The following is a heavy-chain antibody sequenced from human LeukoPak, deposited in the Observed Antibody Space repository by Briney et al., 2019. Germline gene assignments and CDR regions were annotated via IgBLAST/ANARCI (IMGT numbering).Heavy chain of an antibody. Sequence: PSETLSLTCPVSGGSISSTSYYWGWIRHPPGKGLEWIGNFFYSGSTYYNPSLKSRVTISVDTSKNQFSLKLRSVTAADTAVYCCARGRLDGSGSYYSRPFDYWGQGTLVTVSS. D-gene: IGHD3-10*01. V-gene: IGHV4-39*07. J-gene: IGHJ4*02. CDR1: GGSISSTSYY. CDR2: FFYSGST. CDR3: ARGRLDGSGSYYSRPFDY.